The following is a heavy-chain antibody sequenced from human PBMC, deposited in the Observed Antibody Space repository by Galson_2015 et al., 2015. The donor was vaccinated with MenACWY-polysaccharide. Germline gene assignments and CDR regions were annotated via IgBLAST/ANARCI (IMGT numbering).Heavy chain of an antibody. V-gene: IGHV3-23*01. D-gene: IGHD2-8*02. CDR3: ANHRNWRWPFY. CDR2: ISGSGGST. J-gene: IGHJ4*02. Sequence: SLRLSCAASGFTFSSYAMSWVRQAPGKGLEWVSAISGSGGSTYYADSVKGRFTISRDNSKNTLYLQMNSLRAEDTAAYYCANHRNWRWPFYWGQGTLVTVSS. CDR1: GFTFSSYA.